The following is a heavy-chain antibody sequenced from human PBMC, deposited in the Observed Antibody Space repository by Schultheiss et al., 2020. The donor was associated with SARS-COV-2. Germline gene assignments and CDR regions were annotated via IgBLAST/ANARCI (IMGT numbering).Heavy chain of an antibody. CDR3: GKDRGELTTWGDYGMDV. D-gene: IGHD1-26*01. Sequence: GGSLRLSCAASGFTFSSFGMHWVRQAPGKGLEWVTVISYDVRHKYYADSVKGRFTISRDNSKNTQYLQMNSLRADDTAMYYCGKDRGELTTWGDYGMDVWGQGTTVTVSS. CDR1: GFTFSSFG. CDR2: ISYDVRHK. J-gene: IGHJ6*02. V-gene: IGHV3-30*18.